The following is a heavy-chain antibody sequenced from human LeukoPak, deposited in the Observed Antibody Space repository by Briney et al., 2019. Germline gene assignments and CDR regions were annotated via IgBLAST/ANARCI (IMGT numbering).Heavy chain of an antibody. J-gene: IGHJ3*02. V-gene: IGHV3-9*01. CDR1: GFTFDDYA. CDR3: AKVSSSTEDDAFDI. CDR2: ISWNSGSI. Sequence: GGSLRLSCAASGFTFDDYAMHWVRQAPGKGLEWVSGISWNSGSIGYADSVKGRFTISRDNAKNSLYLQMNSLRAEDTALYYCAKVSSSTEDDAFDIWGQGTMVTASS. D-gene: IGHD6-13*01.